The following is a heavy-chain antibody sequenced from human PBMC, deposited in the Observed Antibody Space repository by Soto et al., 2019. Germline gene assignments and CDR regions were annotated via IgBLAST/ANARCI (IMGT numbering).Heavy chain of an antibody. Sequence: PGGSLRLSCAAPGFTFSNYWMSWVRQAPGKGLEWVANIKQDGSEKNYLDSVKGRFTISRDYAKNSLYLQMNSLRVEDTAVYYCAREADAFDIWGQGTMVTVSS. CDR3: AREADAFDI. CDR1: GFTFSNYW. CDR2: IKQDGSEK. J-gene: IGHJ3*02. V-gene: IGHV3-7*03.